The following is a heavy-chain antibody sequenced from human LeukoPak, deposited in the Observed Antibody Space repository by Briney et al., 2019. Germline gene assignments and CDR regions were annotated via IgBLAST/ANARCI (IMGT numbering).Heavy chain of an antibody. CDR2: ISGSGGST. V-gene: IGHV3-23*01. CDR1: GFTFSSYA. J-gene: IGHJ3*02. CDR3: ARDGTVITFGGVIVHEAAFDI. D-gene: IGHD3-16*02. Sequence: PGGSLRLSCAASGFTFSSYAMSWVRQAPGKGLEWVSAISGSGGSTYYADSVKGRFTISRDNSKNTLYLQMNSLRAEDTAVYYCARDGTVITFGGVIVHEAAFDIWGQGTMVTVSS.